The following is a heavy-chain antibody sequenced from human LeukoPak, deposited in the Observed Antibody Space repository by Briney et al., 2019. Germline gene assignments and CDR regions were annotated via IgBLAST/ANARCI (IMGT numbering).Heavy chain of an antibody. Sequence: SETLSLTCTVSGGSIRSYYWSWIRQTPGKGLEWIGYIYASGSTTYNPSLKSRVTISIDTSKNQFSLKLSSVTAADTAVYYCARRATMLASGYFDYWGQGTLVSVSS. CDR1: GGSIRSYY. CDR3: ARRATMLASGYFDY. D-gene: IGHD5-12*01. CDR2: IYASGST. V-gene: IGHV4-4*09. J-gene: IGHJ4*02.